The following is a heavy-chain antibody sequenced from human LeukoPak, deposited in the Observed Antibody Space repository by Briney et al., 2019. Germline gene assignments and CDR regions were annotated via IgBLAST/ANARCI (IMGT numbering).Heavy chain of an antibody. Sequence: GGSMRLSCAASGFTFSSYGMHWVRQAPGKGLEWVAVISNDGSNKYYADSVKGRFTISRDNSKNTLYLQMNSLRAEDTAVHYCAKDRSFALPDYWGQGTLVTVSS. CDR2: ISNDGSNK. CDR1: GFTFSSYG. V-gene: IGHV3-30*18. D-gene: IGHD3-10*01. CDR3: AKDRSFALPDY. J-gene: IGHJ4*02.